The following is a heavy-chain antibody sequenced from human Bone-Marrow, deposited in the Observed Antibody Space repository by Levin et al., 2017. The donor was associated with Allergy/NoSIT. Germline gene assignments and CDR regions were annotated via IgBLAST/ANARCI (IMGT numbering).Heavy chain of an antibody. Sequence: PGESLKISCAASGFTFSNNGMHWVRQAPGKGLEWVAVIWNDGSNKYYADSVKGRFTISRDNSKNTLYLQMNSLRAEDTAVYYCARVRGDGDYIVDYWGQGTLVTVSS. J-gene: IGHJ4*02. CDR1: GFTFSNNG. D-gene: IGHD4-17*01. V-gene: IGHV3-33*01. CDR3: ARVRGDGDYIVDY. CDR2: IWNDGSNK.